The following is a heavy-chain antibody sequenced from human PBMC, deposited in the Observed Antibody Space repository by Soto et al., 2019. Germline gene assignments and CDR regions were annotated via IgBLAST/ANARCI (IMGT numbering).Heavy chain of an antibody. D-gene: IGHD2-21*02. CDR1: GYTLTELS. J-gene: IGHJ4*02. CDR3: AKGHSHIVVVTAIFLFDD. CDR2: FDPEDGET. Sequence: SSVKVSCKVSGYTLTELSMHWVRQAPGKGLEWMGGFDPEDGETIYAQKFQGRVTMTEDTSTDTAYMELSSLRSEDTAVYYCAKGHSHIVVVTAIFLFDDWGQGTLVTVSS. V-gene: IGHV1-24*01.